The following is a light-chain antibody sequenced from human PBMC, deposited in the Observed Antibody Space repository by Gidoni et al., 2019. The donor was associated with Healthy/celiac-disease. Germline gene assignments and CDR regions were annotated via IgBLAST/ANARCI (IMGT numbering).Light chain of an antibody. J-gene: IGKJ1*01. Sequence: DIVLTQSPGTLSLSPGERATLSCRASQSVSSSYLAWYQQKPGQAPRLLIYGASSRATGIPDRFSGSGSGTDFTLTISRLEAEDLAVYYCQQYGSSRGTFGQGTKVEIK. CDR2: GAS. V-gene: IGKV3-20*01. CDR1: QSVSSSY. CDR3: QQYGSSRGT.